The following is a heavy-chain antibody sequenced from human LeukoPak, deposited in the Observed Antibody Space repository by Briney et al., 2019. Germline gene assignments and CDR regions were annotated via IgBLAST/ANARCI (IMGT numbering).Heavy chain of an antibody. V-gene: IGHV4-59*01. Sequence: SETLSLTCTVSGGSISSYYWSWIRQPPGKGLEWIGYIYYSGSTNYNPSLKCRVTISVDTSKNQFSLKLSSVTAADTAVYYCARGRSLWGQGTLVTVSS. CDR3: ARGRSL. J-gene: IGHJ4*02. CDR2: IYYSGST. CDR1: GGSISSYY.